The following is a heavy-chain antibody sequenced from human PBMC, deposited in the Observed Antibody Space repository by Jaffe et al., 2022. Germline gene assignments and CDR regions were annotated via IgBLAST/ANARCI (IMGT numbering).Heavy chain of an antibody. Sequence: EVQLVQSGAEVKKPGESLKISCKGSGYSFTSYWIGWVRQMPGKGLEWMGIIYPGDSDTRYSPSFQGQVTISADKSISTAYLQWSSLKASDTAMYYCARPGQYCSGGSCHEPDAFDIWGQGTMVTVSS. J-gene: IGHJ3*02. CDR1: GYSFTSYW. CDR3: ARPGQYCSGGSCHEPDAFDI. V-gene: IGHV5-51*03. CDR2: IYPGDSDT. D-gene: IGHD2-15*01.